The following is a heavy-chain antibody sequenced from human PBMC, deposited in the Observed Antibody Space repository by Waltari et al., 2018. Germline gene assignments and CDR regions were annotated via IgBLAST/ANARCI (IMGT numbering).Heavy chain of an antibody. Sequence: QVQLVQSGAEVKKPGASVKVSCKASGYTFTSYDINWVRQATGQGLEWMGWRNPNSGNTGYAQKVQGRVTITRNTSISTAYMELSSLRSEDTAVYYCARGLKQWLMHYYMDVWGKGTTVTVSS. D-gene: IGHD5-12*01. CDR3: ARGLKQWLMHYYMDV. CDR1: GYTFTSYD. J-gene: IGHJ6*03. V-gene: IGHV1-8*03. CDR2: RNPNSGNT.